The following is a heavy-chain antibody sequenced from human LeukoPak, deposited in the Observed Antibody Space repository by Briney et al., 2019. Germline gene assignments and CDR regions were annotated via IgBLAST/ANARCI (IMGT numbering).Heavy chain of an antibody. CDR1: GDSFSCNGVS. V-gene: IGHV6-1*01. Sequence: SQTLSLTCGISGDSFSCNGVSCNWIRQSPSRGLEWLGRTYYRSKWYNDYADSVKSRITINPDTSKNQFSLHLNSVTPEDTAVYDCACGRDGLNYFYQWGQGTLVTVSS. CDR3: ACGRDGLNYFYQ. D-gene: IGHD5-24*01. CDR2: TYYRSKWYN. J-gene: IGHJ4*02.